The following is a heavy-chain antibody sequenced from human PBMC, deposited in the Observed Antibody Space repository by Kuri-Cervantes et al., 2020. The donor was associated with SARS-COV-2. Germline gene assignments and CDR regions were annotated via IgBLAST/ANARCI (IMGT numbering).Heavy chain of an antibody. J-gene: IGHJ6*02. CDR2: IIPILGIA. CDR1: GGTFSSYA. V-gene: IGHV1-69*10. Sequence: SVKVSCRASGGTFSSYAISWVRQAPGQGLEWMGGIIPILGIANYAQKFQGRVTITADKSTSRAYMELSSLRSEDTAVYYCARDRPTTVVTPGGGRYYYGMDVWGQGTTVTVS. D-gene: IGHD4-23*01. CDR3: ARDRPTTVVTPGGGRYYYGMDV.